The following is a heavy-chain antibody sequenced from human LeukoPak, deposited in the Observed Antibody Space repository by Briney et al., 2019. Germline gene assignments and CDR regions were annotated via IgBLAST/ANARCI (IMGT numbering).Heavy chain of an antibody. V-gene: IGHV3-48*01. CDR1: GFTFSSYS. CDR3: ARGSAIVVVPAASYSWFDP. Sequence: PGGSLRLSCAAAGFTFSSYSMNWVRQAPGKGLEWVSYISSSSSTIYYADSVKGRFTISRDNAKNSLYLQMNSLRAEDTAVYYCARGSAIVVVPAASYSWFDPWGQGTPVTVSS. CDR2: ISSSSSTI. J-gene: IGHJ5*02. D-gene: IGHD2-2*01.